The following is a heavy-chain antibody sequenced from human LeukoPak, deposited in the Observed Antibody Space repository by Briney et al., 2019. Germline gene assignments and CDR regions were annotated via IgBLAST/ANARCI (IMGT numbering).Heavy chain of an antibody. J-gene: IGHJ6*03. V-gene: IGHV3-48*03. CDR3: ARSLRVRGVPDYMDV. CDR1: GFTFSSYE. CDR2: SSSSGTTI. Sequence: GGSLRLSCAASGFTFSSYEMIWVRQAPGKGLEWVSYSSSSGTTIYYADSVKGRFTISRDNSKNMLYLQMNSLRAEDTAVYYCARSLRVRGVPDYMDVWGKGTTVTISS. D-gene: IGHD3-10*01.